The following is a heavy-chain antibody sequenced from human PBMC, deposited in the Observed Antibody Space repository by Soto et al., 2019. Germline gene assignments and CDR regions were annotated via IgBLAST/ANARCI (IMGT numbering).Heavy chain of an antibody. V-gene: IGHV1-46*01. CDR2: INPSGVST. J-gene: IGHJ4*02. Sequence: GASVKVSCKASGYTFTSYYMHWVRQAPGQGLEWMGIINPSGVSTSYAQKFQGRVTMTRVMFTSTVYMELSSLRSEDTAVYYCARSRAYYYGSGSSYWGQGTLVTVSS. D-gene: IGHD3-10*01. CDR3: ARSRAYYYGSGSSY. CDR1: GYTFTSYY.